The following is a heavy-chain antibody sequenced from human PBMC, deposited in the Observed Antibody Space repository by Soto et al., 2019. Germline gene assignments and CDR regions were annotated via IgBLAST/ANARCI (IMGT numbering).Heavy chain of an antibody. J-gene: IGHJ4*02. CDR1: GFTVAASA. Sequence: EVLWVESGGGLVQPGGSLRLSCAASGFTVAASAMHWVRQAPGKGLEWVSGISWNSRSIDYADSVKGRFTISRDNAKNSLFLQMNSLRPEDTALYYCTKGYYGSGSAYFDYGSRGALVTVSS. V-gene: IGHV3-9*01. CDR2: ISWNSRSI. D-gene: IGHD3-10*01. CDR3: TKGYYGSGSAYFDY.